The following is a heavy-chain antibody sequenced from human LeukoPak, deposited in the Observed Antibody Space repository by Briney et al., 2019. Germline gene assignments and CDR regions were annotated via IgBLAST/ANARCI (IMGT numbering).Heavy chain of an antibody. CDR1: GGSFSGYY. Sequence: SETLSLTCAVYGGSFSGYYWSWIRQPPGKGLVWIGEINHRGSTNYNPSLKSRVTVSLDTSKNQFSLKLSSVTAADTAVYYCARAPGAALDWGQGTLVTVSS. CDR2: INHRGST. J-gene: IGHJ4*02. CDR3: ARAPGAALD. V-gene: IGHV4-34*01. D-gene: IGHD2-15*01.